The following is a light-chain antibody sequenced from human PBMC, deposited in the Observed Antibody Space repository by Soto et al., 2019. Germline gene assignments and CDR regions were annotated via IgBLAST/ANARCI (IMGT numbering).Light chain of an antibody. J-gene: IGLJ1*01. V-gene: IGLV1-40*01. CDR3: QSYDSSLSGYV. CDR2: GNS. Sequence: QSVLTQPPSVSWAPGQKVTISCTGSSSNIGAGYDVNWYQQLPGTAPKLLIHGNSNRPSGVPDRFSGSKSGTSASLAITGLQAEDEADYFCQSYDSSLSGYVFGTGTKVTVL. CDR1: SSNIGAGYD.